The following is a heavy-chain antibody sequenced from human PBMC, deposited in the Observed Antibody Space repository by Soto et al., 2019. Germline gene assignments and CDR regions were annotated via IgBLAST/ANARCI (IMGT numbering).Heavy chain of an antibody. D-gene: IGHD4-17*01. CDR1: GGSFSGYY. V-gene: IGHV4-34*01. CDR2: INHSGST. J-gene: IGHJ5*02. CDR3: ARTHKFTYGGNSIWFDP. Sequence: SETLSLTCAVYGGSFSGYYWSWIRQPPGKGLEWIGEINHSGSTNYNPSLKSRVTISVDTSKNQFSLKLSSVTAADTAVYYCARTHKFTYGGNSIWFDPWGQGTLVTVSS.